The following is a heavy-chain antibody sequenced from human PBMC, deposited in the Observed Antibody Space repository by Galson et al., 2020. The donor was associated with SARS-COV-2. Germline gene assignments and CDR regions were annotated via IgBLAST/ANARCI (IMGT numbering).Heavy chain of an antibody. CDR1: GFTFGSYL. D-gene: IGHD6-19*01. V-gene: IGHV3-30*04. J-gene: IGHJ3*01. CDR3: AREGYSSGREPVFDF. CDR2: IRSDGTNE. Sequence: GESLKISCVASGFTFGSYLIHWARQAPGKGLEWVAVIRSDGTNENYADSVKGRFTISRDNSKNTLYLQMNSLRSEDTAIYYCAREGYSSGREPVFDFWGQGTMVIVS.